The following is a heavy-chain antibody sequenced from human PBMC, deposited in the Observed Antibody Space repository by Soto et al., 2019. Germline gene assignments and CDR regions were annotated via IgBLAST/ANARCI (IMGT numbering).Heavy chain of an antibody. D-gene: IGHD2-2*01. J-gene: IGHJ4*02. Sequence: VGSLRLSCAASGFTFSSYTMSWVRQAPGKGLEWVSVISGSGGSPYYADSVQGRFTISRDNPKNTLYLQMNSLRAEDTAIYYCAKARCSSTTWYIPDYWGQGTLVTVSS. V-gene: IGHV3-23*01. CDR3: AKARCSSTTWYIPDY. CDR1: GFTFSSYT. CDR2: ISGSGGSP.